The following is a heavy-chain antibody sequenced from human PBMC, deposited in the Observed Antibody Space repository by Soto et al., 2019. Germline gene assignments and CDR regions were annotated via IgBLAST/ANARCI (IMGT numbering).Heavy chain of an antibody. V-gene: IGHV1-18*01. D-gene: IGHD2-2*01. CDR2: ISAYNGNT. CDR1: GYTFTSYG. J-gene: IGHJ6*02. CDR3: AREGYCSSTSCSQYYYYGMDV. Sequence: QVQLVQSGAEVKKPGASVKVSCKASGYTFTSYGISWVRQAPGQWLEWMGWISAYNGNTNYAQKLQGRVTMTTDTSTSTAYMELRSLRSDDTAVYYCAREGYCSSTSCSQYYYYGMDVWGQGTTVTVSS.